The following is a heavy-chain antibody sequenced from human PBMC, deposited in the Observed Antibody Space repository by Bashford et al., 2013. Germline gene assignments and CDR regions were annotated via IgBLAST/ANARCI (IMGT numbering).Heavy chain of an antibody. D-gene: IGHD1-14*01. Sequence: GSLRLSCAASGFAFRGYVMTWVRQAPGKGLEWVSGISSSGGATYYADSVKGRFTISRDNSKNTLYLQMNSLRAEDTALYYCAKVYGYYYYGMDVWGQGTTVTVSS. CDR3: AKVYGYYYYGMDV. CDR1: GFAFRGYV. CDR2: ISSSGGAT. V-gene: IGHV3-23*01. J-gene: IGHJ6*02.